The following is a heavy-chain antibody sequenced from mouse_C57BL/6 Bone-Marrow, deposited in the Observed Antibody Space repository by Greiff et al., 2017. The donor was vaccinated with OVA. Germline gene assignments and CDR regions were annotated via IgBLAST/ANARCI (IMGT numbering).Heavy chain of an antibody. Sequence: VQLQQSGPELVKPGASVKISCKASGYAFSSSWMNWVKQRPGKGLEWIGRIYPGDGDTNYNGKFKGQATLTDDKSSSTAYMQLSSLTSADSAVYFCARTSYYYGSSYGVYWGQGTTLTVSS. D-gene: IGHD1-1*01. J-gene: IGHJ2*01. V-gene: IGHV1-82*01. CDR1: GYAFSSSW. CDR3: ARTSYYYGSSYGVY. CDR2: IYPGDGDT.